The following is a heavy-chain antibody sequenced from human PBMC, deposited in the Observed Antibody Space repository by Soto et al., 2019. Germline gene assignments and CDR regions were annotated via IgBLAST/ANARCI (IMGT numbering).Heavy chain of an antibody. V-gene: IGHV1-69*06. Sequence: QVQLVQSGAEVKKPGSSVKVSCKASGGTFSSFAISWVRQAPGQGLEWMGGVIPIFDTPKYAQRFQGRVAITTDKSTSTADMALRSLRSEDTAVYYCAKAADFYGTGTYYNYFDYWGQGTLVTVSS. CDR2: VIPIFDTP. J-gene: IGHJ4*02. CDR1: GGTFSSFA. D-gene: IGHD3-10*01. CDR3: AKAADFYGTGTYYNYFDY.